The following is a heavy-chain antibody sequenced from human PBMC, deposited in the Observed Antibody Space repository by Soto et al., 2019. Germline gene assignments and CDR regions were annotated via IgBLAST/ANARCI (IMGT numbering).Heavy chain of an antibody. CDR3: ARSSYYYDGGGNDY. V-gene: IGHV4-39*01. J-gene: IGHJ4*02. CDR2: IYYSGST. D-gene: IGHD3-22*01. Sequence: QLQLQESGPGLVKPSETLSLTCTVSGGSISSSSYYWGWIRQPPGKGLEWTGSIYYSGSTYYNPSLKSRVTISVDTSKNQFSLKLSSVTAADTAVYYCARSSYYYDGGGNDYWGQGTLVTVSS. CDR1: GGSISSSSYY.